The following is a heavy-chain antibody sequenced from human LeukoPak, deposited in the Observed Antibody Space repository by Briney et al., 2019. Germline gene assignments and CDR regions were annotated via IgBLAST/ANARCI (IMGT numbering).Heavy chain of an antibody. CDR1: GGSISSGSYY. Sequence: SQTLSRTCTVSGGSISSGSYYWSWIRQPAGKGLEWIGRIYTSGSTNYNPSLKSRVTISVDASKNQFSLKLSSVTAADTAVYYCARTPGGYSYGYDYYYYYYMDVWGKGTTVTVSS. D-gene: IGHD5-18*01. V-gene: IGHV4-61*02. CDR2: IYTSGST. J-gene: IGHJ6*03. CDR3: ARTPGGYSYGYDYYYYYYMDV.